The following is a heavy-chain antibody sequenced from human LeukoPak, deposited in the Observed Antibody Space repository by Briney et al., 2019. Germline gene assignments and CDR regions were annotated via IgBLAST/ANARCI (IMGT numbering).Heavy chain of an antibody. CDR1: GYTFCSHG. D-gene: IGHD3-16*01. J-gene: IGHJ4*02. CDR3: AKVTVCYGCYFDY. V-gene: IGHV3-23*01. CDR2: INGAGDNT. Sequence: GSLRLSCAASGYTFCSHGMTWVRQAPGKGLEWVSTINGAGDNTNYAETVKGRFTISRDNSKNTVYLQMNSLRAEDTAIYYCAKVTVCYGCYFDYWGQGTLVTVSS.